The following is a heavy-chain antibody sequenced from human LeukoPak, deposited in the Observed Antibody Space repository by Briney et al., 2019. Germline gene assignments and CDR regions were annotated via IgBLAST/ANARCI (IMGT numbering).Heavy chain of an antibody. CDR1: GYSFTNYW. CDR2: IYPDDSDI. Sequence: RGESLKISCKGFGYSFTNYWIGWVRQMPGKGLEWMGIIYPDDSDIRYSPSFQGQVTISADKSINTASLQWRSLKASDTAMYYCARPGIVGDTKAFDIWGQRTMVTVSS. CDR3: ARPGIVGDTKAFDI. D-gene: IGHD1-26*01. V-gene: IGHV5-51*01. J-gene: IGHJ3*02.